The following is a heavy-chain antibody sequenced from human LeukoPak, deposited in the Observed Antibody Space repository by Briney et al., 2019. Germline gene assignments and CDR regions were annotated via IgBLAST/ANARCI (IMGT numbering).Heavy chain of an antibody. V-gene: IGHV4-59*12. CDR3: ARDSLWFGEAYGMDV. CDR1: GGAFSSDY. CDR2: IHHSGST. D-gene: IGHD3-10*01. J-gene: IGHJ6*02. Sequence: PSETLSLTCTLSGGAFSSDYWSCIRQPPGKRLEWIGYIHHSGSTSYNTSLESRVTMSVDTSKSLLSLKLTSVTAADTAVYYCARDSLWFGEAYGMDVWGQGTTVSVSS.